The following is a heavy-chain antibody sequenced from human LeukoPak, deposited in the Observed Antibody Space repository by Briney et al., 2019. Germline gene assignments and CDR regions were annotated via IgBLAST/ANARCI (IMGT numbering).Heavy chain of an antibody. CDR3: ATQYYYDYFLDY. CDR2: ISGSGGST. D-gene: IGHD3-22*01. Sequence: GGSLRLSCAASGLTFSSYAMSWVRQAPGKGLEWVSAISGSGGSTYYADSVKGRFTISRDNSKSTLYLQMNSLRAEDTAVYFCATQYYYDYFLDYWGQGTLVTVSS. CDR1: GLTFSSYA. J-gene: IGHJ4*02. V-gene: IGHV3-23*01.